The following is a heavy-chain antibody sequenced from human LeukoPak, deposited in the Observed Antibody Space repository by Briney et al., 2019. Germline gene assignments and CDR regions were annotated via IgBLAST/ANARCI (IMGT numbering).Heavy chain of an antibody. CDR1: GGSFSGYY. D-gene: IGHD3-10*01. CDR2: INHSGST. J-gene: IGHJ6*03. Sequence: SETLSLTCAVYGGSFSGYYWSWIRQPPGKGLEWIGEINHSGSTNYNPSLKSRVTISVDTSKNQFSLKLSSVTAADTAVYYCAGGGRVNYYYYMDVWGKGTTVTVSS. CDR3: AGGGRVNYYYYMDV. V-gene: IGHV4-34*01.